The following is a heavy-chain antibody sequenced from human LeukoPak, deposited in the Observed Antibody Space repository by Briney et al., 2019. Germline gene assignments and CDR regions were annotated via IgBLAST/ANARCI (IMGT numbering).Heavy chain of an antibody. J-gene: IGHJ4*02. CDR2: IGPDGSVT. D-gene: IGHD1-1*01. V-gene: IGHV3-74*01. CDR1: GFTLSPFL. Sequence: PGGSLRLSCAASGFTLSPFLMHWVRQSPGKGPVWVSRIGPDGSVTDYADSVKGRFTISRDNARNTLYLEISSLSVEDTAVYFCVRDMWGTFDYWGQGALVTVSS. CDR3: VRDMWGTFDY.